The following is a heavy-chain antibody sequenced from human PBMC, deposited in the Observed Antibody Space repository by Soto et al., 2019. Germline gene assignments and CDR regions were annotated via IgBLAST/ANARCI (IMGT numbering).Heavy chain of an antibody. Sequence: ASVKVSCKAIGYSFTSHYMHWVRQAPGQGLEWMGTIYPGGVNIGYAQKFKGRVTMTKDTSTSTVYMELSSLTSEDTAVFYCARAVALPDEFDYWGQGTLVTVSS. D-gene: IGHD2-21*02. V-gene: IGHV1-46*01. CDR2: IYPGGVNI. CDR3: ARAVALPDEFDY. CDR1: GYSFTSHY. J-gene: IGHJ4*02.